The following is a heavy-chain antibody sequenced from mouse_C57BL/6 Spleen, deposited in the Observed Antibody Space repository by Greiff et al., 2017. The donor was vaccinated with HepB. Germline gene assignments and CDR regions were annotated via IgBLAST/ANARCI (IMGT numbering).Heavy chain of an antibody. J-gene: IGHJ2*01. CDR1: GYTFTSYP. D-gene: IGHD1-1*01. Sequence: VQLQQSGAELVKPGASVKMSCKASGYTFTSYPIEWMKQNHGKSLEWIGNFHPDNDDTKYNEKFKGKATLTAEKSSSTVYLELSRLTSDDSAVYCCARNYYGSGLDYWGQGTTLTVSS. CDR3: ARNYYGSGLDY. V-gene: IGHV1-47*01. CDR2: FHPDNDDT.